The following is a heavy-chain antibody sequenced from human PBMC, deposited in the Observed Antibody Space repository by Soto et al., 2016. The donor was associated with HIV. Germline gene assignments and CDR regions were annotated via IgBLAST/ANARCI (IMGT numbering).Heavy chain of an antibody. J-gene: IGHJ6*03. CDR2: VFYSGST. Sequence: QVQLQESGPGLVKPSETLSLTCTVSGDSISGYYWSWIRQLPGKGLEWIGYVFYSGSTKYNPSLKSRVTISVDTSKNQFSLKLSSVTAADTAVYYCARSYGDFVGYYYYYYMDVWGNGPRVTVS. D-gene: IGHD4-17*01. CDR3: ARSYGDFVGYYYYYYMDV. V-gene: IGHV4-59*01. CDR1: GDSISGYY.